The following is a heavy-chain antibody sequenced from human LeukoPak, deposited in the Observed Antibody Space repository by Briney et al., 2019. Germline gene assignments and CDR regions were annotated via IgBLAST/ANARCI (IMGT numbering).Heavy chain of an antibody. CDR2: IIGSGCSE. Sequence: GGSLRLSCAASGFTLSIYATSWVRQAPGKGRGWVSAIIGSGCSEYYEDSVKGRFTISRDNSKNTLYLQMNSLGAEDTAVYYCAKVHYDILTGYPTPPSYWGQGTLVTVSS. D-gene: IGHD3-9*01. CDR3: AKVHYDILTGYPTPPSY. V-gene: IGHV3-23*01. CDR1: GFTLSIYA. J-gene: IGHJ4*02.